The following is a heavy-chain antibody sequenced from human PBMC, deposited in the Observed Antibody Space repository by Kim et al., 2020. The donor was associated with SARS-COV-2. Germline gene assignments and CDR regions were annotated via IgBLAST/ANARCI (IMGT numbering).Heavy chain of an antibody. V-gene: IGHV1-69*01. CDR3: ARVNASGSRTAYFQY. J-gene: IGHJ1*01. D-gene: IGHD2-2*01. Sequence: PNFHGRFTITADDSTSTAYIELSSLRSEDRAVYYCARVNASGSRTAYFQYWGQGTLVTVSS.